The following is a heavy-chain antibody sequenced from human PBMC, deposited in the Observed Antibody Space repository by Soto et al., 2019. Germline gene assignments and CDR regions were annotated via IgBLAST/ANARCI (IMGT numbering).Heavy chain of an antibody. CDR3: ARTNTNYHDSSGYSWFDP. Sequence: ASVKASCNASGDPFSSVYMSWMRQANGQGLEWMGWISAYNGNTNYAQKLQGRVTMTTDTSTSTAYMELRSLRSDDTAVYYCARTNTNYHDSSGYSWFDPWGQGTLVTVS. CDR1: GDPFSSVY. J-gene: IGHJ5*02. CDR2: ISAYNGNT. D-gene: IGHD3-22*01. V-gene: IGHV1-18*01.